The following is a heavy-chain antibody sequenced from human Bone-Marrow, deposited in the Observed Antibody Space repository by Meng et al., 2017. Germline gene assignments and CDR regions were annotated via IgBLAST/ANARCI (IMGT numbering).Heavy chain of an antibody. CDR3: AHTMIVVVMEYYFDY. J-gene: IGHJ4*02. Sequence: SGPTLVKPTQTLTLTCTFSGFSLSTSGGAVGWIRQPPGKALEWLALIYWNDDKRYSPSLKSRLTITKDTYKNQVVLTMTNMDPVDTATYYCAHTMIVVVMEYYFDYWGQGTLVTVSS. D-gene: IGHD3-22*01. V-gene: IGHV2-5*01. CDR2: IYWNDDK. CDR1: GFSLSTSGGA.